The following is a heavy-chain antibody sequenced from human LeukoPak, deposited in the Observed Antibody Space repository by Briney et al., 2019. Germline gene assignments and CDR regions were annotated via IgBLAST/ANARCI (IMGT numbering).Heavy chain of an antibody. Sequence: PGRSLRLSCAASGFNFNSYAVHWVRQAPGKGLEWVAFISCDGSKTYHADSVKGRFTISRDTSKTTLYLQMNSLRAEDTAVYYCATELRILSWGVDAFDIWGQGTMVTVCS. CDR3: ATELRILSWGVDAFDI. V-gene: IGHV3-30*04. J-gene: IGHJ3*02. CDR2: ISCDGSKT. CDR1: GFNFNSYA. D-gene: IGHD3-10*01.